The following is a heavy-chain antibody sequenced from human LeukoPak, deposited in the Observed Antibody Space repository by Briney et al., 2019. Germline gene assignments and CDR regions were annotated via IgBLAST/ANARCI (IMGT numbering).Heavy chain of an antibody. D-gene: IGHD1-1*01. Sequence: GGSLSLSCAALGLTSSGYEMNWVRKAPGKGLEWVSHISNSGVSIHYSDSVKGRFTISRDNARNSLYLQMNSLRVEDTAVYYCARDGVPGHTVFDYWGQGTLVTVSS. V-gene: IGHV3-48*03. CDR3: ARDGVPGHTVFDY. J-gene: IGHJ4*02. CDR1: GLTSSGYE. CDR2: ISNSGVSI.